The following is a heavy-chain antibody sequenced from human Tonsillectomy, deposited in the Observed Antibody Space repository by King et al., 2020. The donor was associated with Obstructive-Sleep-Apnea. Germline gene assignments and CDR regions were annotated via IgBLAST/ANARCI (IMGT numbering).Heavy chain of an antibody. D-gene: IGHD5-18*01. V-gene: IGHV3-23*04. J-gene: IGHJ6*02. Sequence: QLVQSGGGLVQPGGSLRLSCAASAFPFNNYAMSWVRQAPGKGLEWVSTISGSGDPTYYADSVKGRFTISRDNSKNTLYLQMNSLRAEDTAVYYCAKHRYGQHHYYYYGMDVWGQGTTVTVSS. CDR1: AFPFNNYA. CDR2: ISGSGDPT. CDR3: AKHRYGQHHYYYYGMDV.